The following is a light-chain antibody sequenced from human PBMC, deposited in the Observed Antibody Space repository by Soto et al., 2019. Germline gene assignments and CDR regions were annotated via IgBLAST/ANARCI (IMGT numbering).Light chain of an antibody. CDR2: SAS. J-gene: IGKJ3*01. CDR1: QTINTF. CDR3: QQTFSFPHT. V-gene: IGKV1-39*01. Sequence: DIQMTQSPSSLSASVGHRVTITCRASQTINTFLNWYQQKPGHAPNLLIYSASTLQPGVPSRFSGSGSRTDFTLTISSLQPDDFATYFCQQTFSFPHTFGPGTKVDLK.